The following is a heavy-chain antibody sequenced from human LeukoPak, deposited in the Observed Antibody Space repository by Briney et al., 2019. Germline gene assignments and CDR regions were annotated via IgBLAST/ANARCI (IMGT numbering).Heavy chain of an antibody. Sequence: KPSETLSLTCAVYGGSFSGYYWSWIRQPPGKGLEWIGEINHSGSTNYNPSLKSRVTISVDTSKNQFSLKLSSVTAADTAVYYCARDPPESIYYYYGMDVWGQGTTVHVSS. V-gene: IGHV4-34*01. D-gene: IGHD6-6*01. CDR2: INHSGST. CDR1: GGSFSGYY. CDR3: ARDPPESIYYYYGMDV. J-gene: IGHJ6*02.